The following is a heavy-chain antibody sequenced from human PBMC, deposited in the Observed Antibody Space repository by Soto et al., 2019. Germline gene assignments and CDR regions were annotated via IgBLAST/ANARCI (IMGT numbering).Heavy chain of an antibody. J-gene: IGHJ6*02. CDR1: GGSFSGYY. Sequence: SETLSLTCAVYGGSFSGYYWSWIRQPPGKGLEWIGEINHSGSTNYNPSLKSRVTISVDTSKNQFSLKLSSVTAADTAVYYCATDWSIFGLYGMDVWGQGTTVTVSS. D-gene: IGHD3-3*01. V-gene: IGHV4-34*01. CDR2: INHSGST. CDR3: ATDWSIFGLYGMDV.